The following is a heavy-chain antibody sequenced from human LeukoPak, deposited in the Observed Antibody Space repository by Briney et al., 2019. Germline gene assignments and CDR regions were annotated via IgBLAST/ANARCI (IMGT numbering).Heavy chain of an antibody. D-gene: IGHD1-26*01. J-gene: IGHJ4*02. CDR2: IYYSGNT. V-gene: IGHV4-39*01. CDR3: AGRASGSYYPFDY. Sequence: SSETLSLTCTVSGGSISSGSYYWGWIRQPPGKGLEWIGTIYYSGNTYYNPSLKSRVTMSVDTSKDQFSLKLSSVTAADTAVYYCAGRASGSYYPFDYWGQGTLVTVSS. CDR1: GGSISSGSYY.